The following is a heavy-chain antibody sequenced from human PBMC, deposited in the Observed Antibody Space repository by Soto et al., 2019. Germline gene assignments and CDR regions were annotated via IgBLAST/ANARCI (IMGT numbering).Heavy chain of an antibody. CDR1: GFPFSGYA. D-gene: IGHD3-10*01. CDR3: AKDSLWFGEPLGGMDV. J-gene: IGHJ6*02. V-gene: IGHV3-30-3*01. Sequence: GGSRRRSWAASGFPFSGYAMNGVRQFPDKGLEWVAFISHDESNILYADSVQGRFTISRDNSKNTLYLQMNSLRAEDTAVYYCAKDSLWFGEPLGGMDVWGQGTTVTVSS. CDR2: ISHDESNI.